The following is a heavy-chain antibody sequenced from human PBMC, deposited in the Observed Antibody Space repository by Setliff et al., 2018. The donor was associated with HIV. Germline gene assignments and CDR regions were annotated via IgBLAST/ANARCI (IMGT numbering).Heavy chain of an antibody. Sequence: GESLKISCETSGFTFGDFCMNWVRQAPGKGLEWISYISSKRTSIYYADSVKGRFTISRDNDRNSLYLQMNGLRAEDTAVYYCARGPTTVTNYYYYYMDVWGKGTTVTVSS. J-gene: IGHJ6*03. D-gene: IGHD4-17*01. CDR1: GFTFGDFC. CDR2: ISSKRTSI. V-gene: IGHV3-48*01. CDR3: ARGPTTVTNYYYYYMDV.